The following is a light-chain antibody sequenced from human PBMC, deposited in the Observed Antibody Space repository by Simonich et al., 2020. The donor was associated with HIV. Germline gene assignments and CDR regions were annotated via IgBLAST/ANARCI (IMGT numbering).Light chain of an antibody. Sequence: QSALTQPASVSGSPGQSNTISCTGTSSDCGSYNFVSWYQQHPGKAPKLMIYEGRKRPSGVTNRLSGATSGNTASLTISGLQAEDEADYYCNSYTSSNTWVFGGGTKLTVL. J-gene: IGLJ2*01. CDR3: NSYTSSNTWV. V-gene: IGLV2-14*02. CDR1: SSDCGSYNF. CDR2: EGR.